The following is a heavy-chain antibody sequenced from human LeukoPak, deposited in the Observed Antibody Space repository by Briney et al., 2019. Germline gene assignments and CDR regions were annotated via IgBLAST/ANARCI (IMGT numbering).Heavy chain of an antibody. J-gene: IGHJ4*02. V-gene: IGHV3-11*01. D-gene: IGHD6-13*01. Sequence: GGSLRLPCGASGFTFSDYYMSWIRQAPGKGLEWVSDISSSGSTIYYADSVKGRFTISRDNAKNSLYLQMNSLRAEDTAVYYCARGGRGSSSWYWYYFDYWGQGTLVTVSS. CDR1: GFTFSDYY. CDR2: ISSSGSTI. CDR3: ARGGRGSSSWYWYYFDY.